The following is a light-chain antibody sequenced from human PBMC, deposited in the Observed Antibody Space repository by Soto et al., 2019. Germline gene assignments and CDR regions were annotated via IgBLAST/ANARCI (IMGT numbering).Light chain of an antibody. CDR2: GAS. V-gene: IGKV3-20*01. CDR3: QQYGRSWT. Sequence: EIVLTQSPGTLSLSPGERATLSCRASQSVGDNYLAWYQQRPGQAPRLLIYGASSRATGIPDRFSGSGSGTEFTLTISRLEPEDFAVYYCQQYGRSWTLGQGTNLEIK. J-gene: IGKJ1*01. CDR1: QSVGDNY.